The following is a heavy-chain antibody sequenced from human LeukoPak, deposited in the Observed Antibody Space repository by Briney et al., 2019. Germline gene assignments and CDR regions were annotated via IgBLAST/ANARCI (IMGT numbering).Heavy chain of an antibody. CDR3: ARRAGSYLYYYYGMDV. Sequence: ASVRVSFKASGYTFTSYGISWVRQAPGQGLEWMGWISAYNGNTNYAQKLQGRVTMTTDTSTSTAYMELRSLRSDETAVYYCARRAGSYLYYYYGMDVWGKGTTVTVSS. CDR2: ISAYNGNT. CDR1: GYTFTSYG. J-gene: IGHJ6*04. D-gene: IGHD3-16*02. V-gene: IGHV1-18*04.